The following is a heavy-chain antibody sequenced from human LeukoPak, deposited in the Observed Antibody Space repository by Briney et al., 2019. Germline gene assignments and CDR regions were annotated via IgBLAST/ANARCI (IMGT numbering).Heavy chain of an antibody. Sequence: SQTLSLTCTVSGGSISSGGYYWSWIRQHPGKGLEWIGYIYYSGTTSYNPSLKRRVTISVDTSKKQFSLKLSSVTAADTAVYYCAGLKPLSYYYGSGGAFDIWGQGTMVTVSS. CDR2: IYYSGTT. J-gene: IGHJ3*02. CDR3: AGLKPLSYYYGSGGAFDI. D-gene: IGHD3-10*01. V-gene: IGHV4-31*03. CDR1: GGSISSGGYY.